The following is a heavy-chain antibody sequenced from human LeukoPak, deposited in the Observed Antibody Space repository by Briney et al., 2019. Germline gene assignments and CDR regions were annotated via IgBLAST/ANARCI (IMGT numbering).Heavy chain of an antibody. CDR3: AKDVRTPGH. CDR2: ISYDGSNK. CDR1: GFTFSSYA. D-gene: IGHD1-14*01. Sequence: GGSLRLSCAASGFTFSSYAMHWVRQAPGKGLEWAAVISYDGSNKYYADSVKGRFTISRDNSKNTPYLQMNSLRAEDTAVYYCAKDVRTPGHWGQGTLVTVSS. J-gene: IGHJ4*02. V-gene: IGHV3-30-3*01.